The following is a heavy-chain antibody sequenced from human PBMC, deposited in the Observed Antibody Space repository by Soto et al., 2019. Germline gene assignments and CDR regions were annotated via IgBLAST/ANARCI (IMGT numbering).Heavy chain of an antibody. Sequence: SSETLSLTCSVSGAALNSGNYYWSWIRPVPGEGLEWIGHIYVTGAVHYNPSLRERITISQSTSERQFSLNLRLVTAADTAVYYCARLRIATNNYKWFDPWGQGTLVT. CDR3: ARLRIATNNYKWFDP. CDR2: IYVTGAV. V-gene: IGHV4-31*03. J-gene: IGHJ5*02. CDR1: GAALNSGNYY. D-gene: IGHD2-21*01.